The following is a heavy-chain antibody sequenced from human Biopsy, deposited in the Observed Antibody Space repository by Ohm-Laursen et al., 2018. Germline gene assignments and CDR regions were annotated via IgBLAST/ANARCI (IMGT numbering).Heavy chain of an antibody. Sequence: ASVKVSCKASGGPSSNYAFSWVRQAPGQGLEWVGRIVPILGHLNYAQRFQGRVSITADRSTTYVYMELSRLTSGDTAVYYCAADADGYYTEFDYWGPGTLVTVSS. D-gene: IGHD3-3*01. V-gene: IGHV1-69*04. CDR1: GGPSSNYA. J-gene: IGHJ4*02. CDR2: IVPILGHL. CDR3: AADADGYYTEFDY.